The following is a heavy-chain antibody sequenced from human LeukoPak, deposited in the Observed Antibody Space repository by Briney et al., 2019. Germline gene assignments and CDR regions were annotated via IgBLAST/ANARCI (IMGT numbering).Heavy chain of an antibody. J-gene: IGHJ3*02. CDR3: AKDMGDGYDSSGYYYVAFDI. V-gene: IGHV3-9*01. CDR2: ISWDSGSI. D-gene: IGHD3-22*01. Sequence: SLRLSCAASGFTFDDYAMHWVRQAPGKGLEWVSGISWDSGSIGYADSVKGRFTISRDNAKNSLYLQMNSLRAEDTALYYCAKDMGDGYDSSGYYYVAFDIWGQGTMVTVSS. CDR1: GFTFDDYA.